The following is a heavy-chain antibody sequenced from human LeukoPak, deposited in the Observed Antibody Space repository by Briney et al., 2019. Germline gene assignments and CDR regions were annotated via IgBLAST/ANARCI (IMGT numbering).Heavy chain of an antibody. CDR3: ARAYSSSWYPIDY. V-gene: IGHV4-31*03. J-gene: IGHJ4*02. Sequence: SETLSLTCTVPGGSISSGGYYWSWIRQHPGKGLEWIGYIYYSGSTYYNPSLKSRVTISVDTSKNQFSLKLSSVTAADTAVYYCARAYSSSWYPIDYWGQGTLVTVSS. CDR2: IYYSGST. CDR1: GGSISSGGYY. D-gene: IGHD6-13*01.